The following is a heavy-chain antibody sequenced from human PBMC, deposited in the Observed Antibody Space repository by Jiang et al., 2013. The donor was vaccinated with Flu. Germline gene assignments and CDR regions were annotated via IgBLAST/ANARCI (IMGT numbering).Heavy chain of an antibody. V-gene: IGHV1-3*01. J-gene: IGHJ3*02. Sequence: PGQRLEWMGWINAGHGNTRYLQKFQGRVTITSDTSASTAYMELSSLRSEDTAVYYCARGPYSGNYYGAFDIWGQGTIVTVSS. CDR3: ARGPYSGNYYGAFDI. D-gene: IGHD1-26*01. CDR2: INAGHGNT.